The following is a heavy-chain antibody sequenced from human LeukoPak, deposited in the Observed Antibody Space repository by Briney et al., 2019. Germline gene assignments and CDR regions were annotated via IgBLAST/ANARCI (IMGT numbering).Heavy chain of an antibody. V-gene: IGHV3-7*04. J-gene: IGHJ4*02. CDR2: IKQDGSAK. CDR3: ARDRGGYGGMVFDY. D-gene: IGHD4-23*01. Sequence: GGSLRLSCAASGFTFSTYWMSWVRQAPGKGLEWVANIKQDGSAKFYVDSVKGRFAISRDNAEYSLYLQMNSLRDDDTAVYYCARDRGGYGGMVFDYWGPGTLVTVSS. CDR1: GFTFSTYW.